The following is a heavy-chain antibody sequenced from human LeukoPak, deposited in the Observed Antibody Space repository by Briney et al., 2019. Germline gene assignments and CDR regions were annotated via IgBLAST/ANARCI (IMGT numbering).Heavy chain of an antibody. CDR2: IYYSGST. D-gene: IGHD5-18*01. V-gene: IGHV4-39*01. CDR3: ARQQLWPNYFDY. Sequence: SETLSLTCTVPGGSISSSSYYWGWIRQPPGKGLEWIGSIYYSGSTYYNPSLKSRVTISVDTSKNQFSLKLSSVTAADTAVYYCARQQLWPNYFDYWGQGTLVTVSS. J-gene: IGHJ4*02. CDR1: GGSISSSSYY.